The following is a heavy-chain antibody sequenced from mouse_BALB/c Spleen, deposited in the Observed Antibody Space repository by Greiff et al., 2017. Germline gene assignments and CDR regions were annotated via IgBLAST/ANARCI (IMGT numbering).Heavy chain of an antibody. CDR2: INPGSGGT. CDR3: ARDYYGKDFDD. J-gene: IGHJ2*01. D-gene: IGHD1-1*01. CDR1: GYAFTNYL. V-gene: IGHV1-54*01. Sequence: VQLQQSGAELVRPGPSVKVSCKASGYAFTNYLIEWVKQRPGQGLEWIGVINPGSGGTNYNEKFKGKATLTADKSSSTAYMQLSSLTSDDSAVYFCARDYYGKDFDDWGQGTTLTVSS.